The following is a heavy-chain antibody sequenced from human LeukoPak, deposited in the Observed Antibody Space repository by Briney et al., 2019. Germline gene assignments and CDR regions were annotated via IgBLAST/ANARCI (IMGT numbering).Heavy chain of an antibody. CDR3: ARGEYYSDTSSYFDY. V-gene: IGHV3-23*01. D-gene: IGHD3-22*01. Sequence: GGSLRLSCAASGFTFSSYVMSWVRQAPGKGLEWVSAISGSGASTYYADSVKGRFTISRDNSKNTLFVQMSSLRAEDTAVYYCARGEYYSDTSSYFDYWGQGTLVTVSS. CDR2: ISGSGAST. CDR1: GFTFSSYV. J-gene: IGHJ4*02.